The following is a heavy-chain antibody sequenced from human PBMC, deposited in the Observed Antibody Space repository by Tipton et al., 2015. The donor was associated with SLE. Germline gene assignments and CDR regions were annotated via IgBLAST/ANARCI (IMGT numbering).Heavy chain of an antibody. D-gene: IGHD4-23*01. J-gene: IGHJ5*02. CDR2: IYYSGNT. V-gene: IGHV4-31*03. Sequence: TLSLTCTVSVGSISNTDYFWGWIRQPPGKGLEWIGYIYYSGNTYYNPSLKSRAFISVDTSNNQFSLKLSSVTAADTAVYYCARHNYGGIGFDPWGQGTLVTVSS. CDR1: VGSISNTDYF. CDR3: ARHNYGGIGFDP.